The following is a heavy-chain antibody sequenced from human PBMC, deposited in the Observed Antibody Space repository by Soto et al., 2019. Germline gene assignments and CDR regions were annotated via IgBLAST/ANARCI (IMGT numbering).Heavy chain of an antibody. D-gene: IGHD6-13*01. CDR1: GGSFSDYY. J-gene: IGHJ6*02. CDR3: ARHSNSPLFGLDV. V-gene: IGHV4-34*01. CDR2: ITHSGGS. Sequence: SETLSLTFAVNGGSFSDYYWTWIRQPPGKGLEWIGEITHSGGSNYNTSLKSRITMSVDTSKNQFSLKLSSVTAADTAVYYCARHSNSPLFGLDVWGQGTTVTVS.